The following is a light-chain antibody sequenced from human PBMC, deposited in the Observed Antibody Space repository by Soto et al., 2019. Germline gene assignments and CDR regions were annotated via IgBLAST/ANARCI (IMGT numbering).Light chain of an antibody. CDR1: QDIRND. CDR3: LQDYVYPYT. J-gene: IGKJ2*01. CDR2: AAS. V-gene: IGKV1-6*02. Sequence: AVQMTQSPSSLSASIGDRVTITCRASQDIRNDLGWYQQKPGKAPKLLIYAASSLQGGAPSRFSGSGSGTGFTLTISSLQPEDFATYYCLQDYVYPYTFGQGTKLEIK.